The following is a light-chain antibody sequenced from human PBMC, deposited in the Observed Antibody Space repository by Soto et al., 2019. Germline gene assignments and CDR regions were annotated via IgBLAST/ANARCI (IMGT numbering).Light chain of an antibody. CDR1: QDIRGA. J-gene: IGKJ5*01. CDR3: QQFNSYPIT. CDR2: DVS. Sequence: AIQVTQSPSSLSASVGDRVTITCRARQDIRGALAWYQQKPGKAPKLLIYDVSTLESGVPSRFSGRGSGTEFTLTISSLQPEDFGTYYCQQFNSYPITFGRGTRLEIK. V-gene: IGKV1-13*02.